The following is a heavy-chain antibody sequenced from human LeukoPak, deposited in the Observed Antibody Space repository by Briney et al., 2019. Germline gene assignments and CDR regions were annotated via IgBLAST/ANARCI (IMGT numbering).Heavy chain of an antibody. J-gene: IGHJ6*03. CDR3: ARDNPRGYTYGYEHYYYYIDV. CDR2: IHSGGTT. V-gene: IGHV4-4*07. Sequence: PSETLSLTCTVSGGSISNDYFTWIRQPAGKGLEWIGRIHSGGTTNYNPSLMSRVTLSVDTSKKQISPRLTSVTAADTALYYCARDNPRGYTYGYEHYYYYIDVWGKGATVTVSS. CDR1: GGSISNDY. D-gene: IGHD5-18*01.